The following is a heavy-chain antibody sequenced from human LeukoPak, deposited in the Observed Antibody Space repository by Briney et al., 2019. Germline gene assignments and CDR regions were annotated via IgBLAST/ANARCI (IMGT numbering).Heavy chain of an antibody. CDR1: GYTFTSYD. V-gene: IGHV1-8*01. CDR2: MNPNSGNT. Sequence: ASVKVSCKASGYTFTSYDINWVRQATGQGLEWMGWMNPNSGNTGYAQKFQGRVTITADKSTSTAYMELSSLRSEDTAVYYCARELTDYYFDYWGQGTLVTVSS. J-gene: IGHJ4*02. CDR3: ARELTDYYFDY. D-gene: IGHD4/OR15-4a*01.